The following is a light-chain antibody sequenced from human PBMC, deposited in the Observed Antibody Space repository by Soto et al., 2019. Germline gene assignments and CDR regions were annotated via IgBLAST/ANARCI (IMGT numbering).Light chain of an antibody. CDR3: APWDQRPNGYG. CDR2: SDN. CDR1: SSNIGGNA. Sequence: QSVLTQPPSASGTPGQRVTISCSGSSSNIGGNAVNWYQQLPGTAPKLLIYSDNQRPSGVPDRFSGSKSGPSASLAISGLKYEDESDYYCAPWDQRPNGYGFATGPKVTV. J-gene: IGLJ1*01. V-gene: IGLV1-44*01.